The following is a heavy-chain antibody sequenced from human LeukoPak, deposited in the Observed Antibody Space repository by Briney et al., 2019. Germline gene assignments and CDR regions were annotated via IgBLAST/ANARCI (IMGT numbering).Heavy chain of an antibody. CDR2: IYHSGST. D-gene: IGHD2-2*01. CDR3: ARVVSLYCSSTSCSPYFDY. J-gene: IGHJ4*02. Sequence: SETLSLTCTVSGGSISSGGYYWSWIRQPPGKGLEWIGYIYHSGSTYYNPSLKSRVTISVDRSKNQFSLKLSSVTAADTAVYYCARVVSLYCSSTSCSPYFDYWGQGTLVTVSS. CDR1: GGSISSGGYY. V-gene: IGHV4-30-2*01.